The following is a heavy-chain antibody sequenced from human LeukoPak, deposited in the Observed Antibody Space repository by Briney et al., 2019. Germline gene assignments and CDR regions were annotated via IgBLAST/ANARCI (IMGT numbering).Heavy chain of an antibody. CDR1: GFTFSSYA. J-gene: IGHJ5*02. Sequence: SGGSLRLSCAASGFTFSSYAMSWVRQAPGKGLEWVSAISGSGGSTYYADSVKGRFTISRDNSENTLYLQMNSLRAEDTAVYYCAKGPYDYVWGSYRPETYNWFDPWGQGTLVTVSS. CDR3: AKGPYDYVWGSYRPETYNWFDP. CDR2: ISGSGGST. V-gene: IGHV3-23*01. D-gene: IGHD3-16*02.